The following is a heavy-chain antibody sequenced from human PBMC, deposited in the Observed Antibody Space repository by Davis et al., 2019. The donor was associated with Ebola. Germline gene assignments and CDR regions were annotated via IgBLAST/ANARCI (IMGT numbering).Heavy chain of an antibody. V-gene: IGHV3-33*01. J-gene: IGHJ4*02. CDR2: IWYDGSNK. D-gene: IGHD1-26*01. Sequence: GESLKISCAASGFTFSSYGMHWVRQAPGKGLERVAVIWYDGSNKYYADSVKGRFTISRDNSKNTLYLQMNSLRAEDTAVYYCARDSGRWELLGAVDYWGQGTLVTVSS. CDR1: GFTFSSYG. CDR3: ARDSGRWELLGAVDY.